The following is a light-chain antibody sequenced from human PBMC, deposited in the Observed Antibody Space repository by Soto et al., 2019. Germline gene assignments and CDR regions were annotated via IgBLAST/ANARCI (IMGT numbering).Light chain of an antibody. J-gene: IGKJ5*01. Sequence: DIQMTQSPSSLSASVGDRVTITCQASQDISNYLNWYQQKPWKAPKLLIYDASNLETGVPSRFSGSGSGTDFTFTISSLQPEDIATYYCQQYDILPITFGRGTRLEIK. V-gene: IGKV1-33*01. CDR1: QDISNY. CDR2: DAS. CDR3: QQYDILPIT.